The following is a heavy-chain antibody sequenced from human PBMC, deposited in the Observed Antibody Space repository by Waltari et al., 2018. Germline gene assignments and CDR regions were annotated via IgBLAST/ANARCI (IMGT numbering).Heavy chain of an antibody. Sequence: QVQLVESGGGVVQPGRSLRLSCAASGFTFSSYAMHWVRQAPGKGLEWVAVISYDGSNKYYADSVKGRFTISRDNSKNTLYLQMNSLRAEDTAVYYCARGRGKPHWYFDLWGRGTLVTVSS. CDR3: ARGRGKPHWYFDL. CDR1: GFTFSSYA. CDR2: ISYDGSNK. V-gene: IGHV3-30-3*01. J-gene: IGHJ2*01. D-gene: IGHD6-13*01.